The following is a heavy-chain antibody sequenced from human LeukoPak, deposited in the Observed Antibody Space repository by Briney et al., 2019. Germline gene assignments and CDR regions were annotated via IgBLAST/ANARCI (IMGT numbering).Heavy chain of an antibody. D-gene: IGHD5-12*01. CDR3: ARVWYSGYDYVFDY. CDR1: GFTFSSYW. J-gene: IGHJ4*02. V-gene: IGHV3-7*01. CDR2: IKQDGSEK. Sequence: PGGSLRLSCAASGFTFSSYWMSWVRQAPGKGLEWVANIKQDGSEKYYVDSVKGRFTISRDNAKNSLYLQMNSLRAEDTAVYYCARVWYSGYDYVFDYWGQGTLVIVSS.